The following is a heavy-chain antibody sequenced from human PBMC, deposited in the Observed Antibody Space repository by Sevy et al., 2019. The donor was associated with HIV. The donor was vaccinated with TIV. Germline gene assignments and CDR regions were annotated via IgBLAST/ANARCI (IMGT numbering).Heavy chain of an antibody. CDR2: IKSKTDGGTT. Sequence: GGSLRLSCAASGFTFSNAWMSWVRQAPGKGLEWVGRIKSKTDGGTTDYAAPVKGRFTISRDESKNTLYLQMNSLKTEDTAVYYCTTGTYYYGSKGFDAFDIWGQGTMVTVSS. V-gene: IGHV3-15*01. D-gene: IGHD3-22*01. J-gene: IGHJ3*02. CDR3: TTGTYYYGSKGFDAFDI. CDR1: GFTFSNAW.